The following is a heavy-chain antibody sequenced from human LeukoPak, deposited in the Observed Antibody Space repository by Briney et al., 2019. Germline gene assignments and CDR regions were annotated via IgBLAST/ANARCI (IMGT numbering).Heavy chain of an antibody. CDR3: ARGSTAILGDAFDI. V-gene: IGHV4-31*11. D-gene: IGHD2-21*02. J-gene: IGHJ3*02. CDR2: IYYSGST. CDR1: GGSISSGGYY. Sequence: SETLSLTCAVSGGSISSGGYYWSWIRQHPGKGLEWIGYIYYSGSTYYNPSLKSRVTISVDTSKNQSSLKLSSVTAADTAVYYCARGSTAILGDAFDIWGQGTMVTVSS.